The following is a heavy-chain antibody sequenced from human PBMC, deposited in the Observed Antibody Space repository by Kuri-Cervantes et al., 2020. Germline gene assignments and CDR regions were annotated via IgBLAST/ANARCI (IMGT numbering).Heavy chain of an antibody. J-gene: IGHJ3*02. CDR2: INHSGST. D-gene: IGHD3-9*01. CDR1: GGSFSGYY. CDR3: AGLLRYFDWLSQNRAFDI. V-gene: IGHV4-34*01. Sequence: SQTLSLTCAVYGGSFSGYYWSWIRQPPGKGLEWIGEINHSGSTNYNPSLKSRVTISVDTSKNQFSLKLSSVTAADTAVYYCAGLLRYFDWLSQNRAFDIWGQGTMVTVSS.